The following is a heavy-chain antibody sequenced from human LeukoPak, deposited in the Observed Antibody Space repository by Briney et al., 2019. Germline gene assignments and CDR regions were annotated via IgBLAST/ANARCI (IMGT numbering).Heavy chain of an antibody. J-gene: IGHJ4*02. CDR1: GGSFSGYY. Sequence: KPSETLSLTCAVYGGSFSGYYWSWIRQPPGKRLEWIGEINHSGSTNYNPSLKSRVTISVDTSKNQFSLKLSSVTAADTAVYYCARGRGLAELWLLSTFDYWGQGTLVTVSS. CDR2: INHSGST. V-gene: IGHV4-34*01. D-gene: IGHD5-18*01. CDR3: ARGRGLAELWLLSTFDY.